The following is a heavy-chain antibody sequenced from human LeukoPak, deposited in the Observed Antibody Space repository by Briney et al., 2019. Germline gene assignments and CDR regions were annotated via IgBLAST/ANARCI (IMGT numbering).Heavy chain of an antibody. J-gene: IGHJ4*02. CDR2: ISWNSNSI. Sequence: GRSLRLSCAASGFTFDNHVMHWVRQAPGKGLEWVSGISWNSNSIGYADSVKGRFTISRDNAKSSLSLQMNSLRPEDTALYYCARGRTYSGYDSVDYWGQGTLVTVSS. CDR3: ARGRTYSGYDSVDY. CDR1: GFTFDNHV. V-gene: IGHV3-9*01. D-gene: IGHD5-12*01.